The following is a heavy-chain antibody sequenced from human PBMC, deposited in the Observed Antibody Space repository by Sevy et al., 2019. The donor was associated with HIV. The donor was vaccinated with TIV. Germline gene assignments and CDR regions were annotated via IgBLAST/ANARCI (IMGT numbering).Heavy chain of an antibody. V-gene: IGHV3-49*03. J-gene: IGHJ6*02. Sequence: GGSLRLSCTASGFTFGDYAMGWFRQAPGKGLEWVGFIRSKAYGGTTEYAASVKGRFTISRDDSKSIAYLQMNSLKTEDTAVYYCTRGLTGYSSRWPGDYYYYYGMDVWGQGTTVTVSS. D-gene: IGHD6-13*01. CDR2: IRSKAYGGTT. CDR3: TRGLTGYSSRWPGDYYYYYGMDV. CDR1: GFTFGDYA.